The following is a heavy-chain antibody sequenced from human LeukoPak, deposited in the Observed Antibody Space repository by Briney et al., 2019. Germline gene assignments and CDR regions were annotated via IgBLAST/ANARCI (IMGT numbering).Heavy chain of an antibody. V-gene: IGHV3-30*02. J-gene: IGHJ4*02. Sequence: GGSLRLSCAASGFTFSSYGMHWVRQAPGKGLEWVAFIRYDGSNKYYADSVKGRFTISRDNSKNTLYLQMNSLRAEDTAVYYCAKDREIAAAGGSGFDYWGQGTLVTVSS. CDR1: GFTFSSYG. CDR2: IRYDGSNK. CDR3: AKDREIAAAGGSGFDY. D-gene: IGHD6-13*01.